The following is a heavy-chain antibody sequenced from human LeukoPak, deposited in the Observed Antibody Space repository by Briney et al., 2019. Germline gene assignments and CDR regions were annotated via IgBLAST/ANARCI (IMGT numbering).Heavy chain of an antibody. CDR2: IYTSGGT. V-gene: IGHV4-4*07. CDR1: GGSISTYY. CDR3: ARVQLPATKGAFDI. Sequence: PSETLSLTCSVSGGSISTYYWSWIRQPAGRRLEWLGRIYTSGGTNYNPSLKSRVTMSVDTSKNQFSLRMTAVAAADTALYWCARVQLPATKGAFDIWGQGTMVTVPS. D-gene: IGHD2-2*01. J-gene: IGHJ3*02.